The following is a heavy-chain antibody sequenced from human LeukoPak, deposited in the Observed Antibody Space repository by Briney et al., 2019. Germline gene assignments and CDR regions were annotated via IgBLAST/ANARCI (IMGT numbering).Heavy chain of an antibody. J-gene: IGHJ4*02. D-gene: IGHD4-11*01. CDR1: GFTFSSYA. V-gene: IGHV3-23*01. Sequence: PGGSLRLSCAASGFTFSSYAMSWVRQAPGKGLEWVSVISDSGGYTYYADSVKGRFTISRDNSKNTLYLQMNSLRADDTAVYYCAKGLKGDYRVFDCWGQGTLVTVSP. CDR2: ISDSGGYT. CDR3: AKGLKGDYRVFDC.